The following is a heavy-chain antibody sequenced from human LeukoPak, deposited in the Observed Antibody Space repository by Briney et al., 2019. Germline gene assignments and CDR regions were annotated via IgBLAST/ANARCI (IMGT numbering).Heavy chain of an antibody. CDR1: GFTFSSYW. D-gene: IGHD3-9*01. J-gene: IGHJ6*02. V-gene: IGHV3-7*01. CDR2: IKQDGSEK. CDR3: AREPRYFDWFPIMDV. Sequence: GGSLRLSCAAPGFTFSSYWMSWVRQAPGKGLEWVANIKQDGSEKYYVDSVKGRFTISRDNAKNSLYLQMNSLRAEDTAVYYCAREPRYFDWFPIMDVWGQGTTVTVSS.